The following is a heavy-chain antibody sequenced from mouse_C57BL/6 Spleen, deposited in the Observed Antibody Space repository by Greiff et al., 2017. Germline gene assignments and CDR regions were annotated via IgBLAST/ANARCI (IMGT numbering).Heavy chain of an antibody. D-gene: IGHD2-2*01. CDR2: INYDGSST. Sequence: EVKLMESEGGLVQPGSSMKLSCTASGFTFSDYYMAWVRQVPEKGLEWVANINYDGSSTYYLDSLKSRFIISRDNAKNILYLQMSSLKSEDTATYYCARGWLRDYFDYWGQGTTLTVSS. J-gene: IGHJ2*01. V-gene: IGHV5-16*01. CDR1: GFTFSDYY. CDR3: ARGWLRDYFDY.